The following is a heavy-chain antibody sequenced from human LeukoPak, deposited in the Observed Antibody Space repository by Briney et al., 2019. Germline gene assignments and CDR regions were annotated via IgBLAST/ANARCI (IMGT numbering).Heavy chain of an antibody. CDR1: GFTFSDYY. CDR3: AKVPSPYYYYYYMDV. D-gene: IGHD6-6*01. CDR2: ISSSGSTI. V-gene: IGHV3-11*01. J-gene: IGHJ6*03. Sequence: GGSLRLSCAASGFTFSDYYMSWIREAPGKGLEWVSYISSSGSTIYYADSVKGRFTISRDNAKNTLYLQMNSLRAEDTAVYYCAKVPSPYYYYYYMDVWGKGTTVTISS.